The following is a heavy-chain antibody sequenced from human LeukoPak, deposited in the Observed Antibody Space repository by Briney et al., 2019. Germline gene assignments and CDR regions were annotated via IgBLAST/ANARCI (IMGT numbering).Heavy chain of an antibody. CDR2: IWYDGSNK. J-gene: IGHJ4*02. CDR1: GFTFSSYG. Sequence: PGGSLRLSCAASGFTFSSYGMHWVRQAPGEGLEWVAVIWYDGSNKYYADSVKGRFTISRDNSKNTLYLQMDSLRAEDTAVYYCAKVGDFWSGYLDYWGQGTLVTVSS. D-gene: IGHD3-3*01. CDR3: AKVGDFWSGYLDY. V-gene: IGHV3-33*06.